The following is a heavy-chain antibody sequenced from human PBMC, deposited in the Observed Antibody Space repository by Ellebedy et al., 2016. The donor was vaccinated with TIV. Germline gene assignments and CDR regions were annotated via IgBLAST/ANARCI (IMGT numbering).Heavy chain of an antibody. CDR3: ASVPSAGADF. CDR2: LDARVGST. D-gene: IGHD4-17*01. Sequence: SVKVSCKTSGYTFTKYYFHWIRQAPGRGLEWMGVLDARVGSTTYAQSLQGRVTMTRDTSTRTVYMELRSLRFEDTAVYYCASVPSAGADFWGQGTLVTVSS. V-gene: IGHV1-46*01. J-gene: IGHJ4*02. CDR1: GYTFTKYY.